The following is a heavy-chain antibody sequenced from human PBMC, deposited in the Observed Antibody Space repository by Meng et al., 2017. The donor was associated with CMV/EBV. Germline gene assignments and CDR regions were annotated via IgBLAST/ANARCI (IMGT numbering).Heavy chain of an antibody. D-gene: IGHD1-1*01. V-gene: IGHV4/OR15-8*01. Sequence: SETLSLTCVVAGYSISCTNWWGWIRQAPGKGLEWIGEINHSGSTNYNPSLKSRVTISVDTSKNQFSLKLSSVTAADTAVYYCARGLRYSLNWPDDWGQGTLVTVSS. CDR3: ARGLRYSLNWPDD. CDR2: INHSGST. J-gene: IGHJ4*02. CDR1: GYSISCTNW.